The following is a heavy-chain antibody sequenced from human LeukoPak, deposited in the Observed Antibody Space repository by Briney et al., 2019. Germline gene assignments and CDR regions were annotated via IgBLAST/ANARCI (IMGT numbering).Heavy chain of an antibody. Sequence: GGSLRLSCAGFGLTFSNYAMTWVRQAPGKGLEWVSSVSGSGRNTFYPDSVEGRFTISRDNSKNTVYLQMNSLRADDTAVYYCVKSRRVGANQRGLFDYWGQGTLVTVSP. D-gene: IGHD1-26*01. V-gene: IGHV3-23*01. J-gene: IGHJ4*02. CDR1: GLTFSNYA. CDR3: VKSRRVGANQRGLFDY. CDR2: VSGSGRNT.